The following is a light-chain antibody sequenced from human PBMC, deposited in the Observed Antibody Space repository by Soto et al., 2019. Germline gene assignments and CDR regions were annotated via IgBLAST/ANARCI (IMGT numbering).Light chain of an antibody. J-gene: IGKJ3*01. CDR1: QSIIIIY. CDR3: QQYESSPFT. Sequence: EIVLTQSPGTLSFSPGERATLSSTLSQSIIIIYLAWYQQKPGQAPRLLIYGASSRATGIPDRFSGSGSGTDFTLTISRLEPEDFAVYYCQQYESSPFTFGPGTKVDIK. CDR2: GAS. V-gene: IGKV3-20*01.